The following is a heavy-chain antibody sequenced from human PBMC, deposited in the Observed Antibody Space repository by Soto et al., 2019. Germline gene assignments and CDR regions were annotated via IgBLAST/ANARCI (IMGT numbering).Heavy chain of an antibody. Sequence: SGFTFSSYWMSWVRQAPGKGLEWVANIKQDGSEKYYVDSVKGRFTISRDNAKNSLYLQMNSLRAEDTAVYYCARYYYDSSGYFPLGYYYGMDVWGQGTTVTVSS. CDR3: ARYYYDSSGYFPLGYYYGMDV. J-gene: IGHJ6*02. V-gene: IGHV3-7*03. CDR2: IKQDGSEK. CDR1: GFTFSSYW. D-gene: IGHD3-22*01.